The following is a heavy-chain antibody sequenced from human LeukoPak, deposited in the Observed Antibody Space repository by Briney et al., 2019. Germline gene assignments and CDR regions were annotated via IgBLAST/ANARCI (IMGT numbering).Heavy chain of an antibody. CDR1: GGSISSSSYY. Sequence: SETLSLTCTVSGGSISSSSYYWGWIRQPPGKGLEWIGSIYYSGSTYYNPSLKSRVTISVDTSKNQFSLKLSSVTAADTAVYYCARRIVVVIEDGDYFDYWGQGTLVTVSS. CDR3: ARRIVVVIEDGDYFDY. CDR2: IYYSGST. J-gene: IGHJ4*02. D-gene: IGHD2-21*01. V-gene: IGHV4-39*01.